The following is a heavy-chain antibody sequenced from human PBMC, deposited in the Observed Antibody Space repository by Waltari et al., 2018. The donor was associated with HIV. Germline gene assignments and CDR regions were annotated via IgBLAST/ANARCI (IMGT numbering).Heavy chain of an antibody. Sequence: QVHLVQSGAEVKKPGASVNLSCKASGYTFANYVIHWVRQAPGQRLEWMGWITAGDGNTRYSQNFKGRVTITRDTSAGTAYMELSSLRFADTAVYYCARDLGYYPNDALEIWGRGTMVTVSS. CDR2: ITAGDGNT. D-gene: IGHD3-22*01. CDR1: GYTFANYV. J-gene: IGHJ3*02. V-gene: IGHV1-3*01. CDR3: ARDLGYYPNDALEI.